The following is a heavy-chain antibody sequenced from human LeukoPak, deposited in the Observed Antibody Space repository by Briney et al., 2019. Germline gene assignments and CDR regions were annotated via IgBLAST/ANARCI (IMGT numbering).Heavy chain of an antibody. CDR3: ARTPSYGSGSYNRDNWFDP. J-gene: IGHJ5*02. Sequence: ASVKVSCKASGGTFSSYAISWVRQVPGQGLEWMGGIIPIFGTANYAQKFQGRVTITADESTSTAYMELSSLRSEDTAVYYCARTPSYGSGSYNRDNWFDPWGQGTLVTVSS. V-gene: IGHV1-69*13. CDR2: IIPIFGTA. D-gene: IGHD3-10*01. CDR1: GGTFSSYA.